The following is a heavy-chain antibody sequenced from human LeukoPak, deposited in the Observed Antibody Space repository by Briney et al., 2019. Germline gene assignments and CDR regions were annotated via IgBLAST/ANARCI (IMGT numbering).Heavy chain of an antibody. CDR2: IRYDGSNK. V-gene: IGHV3-30*02. CDR1: GFTFSSYG. D-gene: IGHD3-9*01. J-gene: IGHJ4*02. Sequence: GGSLRLSCAASGFTFSSYGMHWVRQAPGKGLEWVAFIRYDGSNKYYADSVKGRFTISRDNSKNTLYLQMNSLRAEDTAVYYCATSYDILTGCSIDYWGQGTLVTVSS. CDR3: ATSYDILTGCSIDY.